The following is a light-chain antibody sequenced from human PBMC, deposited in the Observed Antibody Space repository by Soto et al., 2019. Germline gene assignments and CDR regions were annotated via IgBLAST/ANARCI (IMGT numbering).Light chain of an antibody. V-gene: IGKV1-9*01. CDR1: QGISNY. CDR3: QQLNSYPIT. CDR2: AAS. Sequence: QLTRSTFSLSAAVVEICAISCRASQGISNYLAWYQQTPGKAPKLLIYAASTLQSGVPSRFSGSGSGTDFTLTISSLRPEDFATYYCQQLNSYPITFGKGKQREI. J-gene: IGKJ5*01.